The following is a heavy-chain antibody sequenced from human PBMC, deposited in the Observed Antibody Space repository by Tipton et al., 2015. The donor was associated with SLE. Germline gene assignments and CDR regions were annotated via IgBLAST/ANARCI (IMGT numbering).Heavy chain of an antibody. D-gene: IGHD3-10*01. J-gene: IGHJ1*01. CDR3: ARVRGRGYFQH. CDR2: IYYSGGT. CDR1: GGSISSYY. Sequence: TLSLTCTVSGGSISSYYWSWIRQPPGKGLEWIGYIYYSGGTNYNPSLKSRVTISVATSKNQFSLKLSSVTAADTAVYYCARVRGRGYFQHWGQGTLVTVSS. V-gene: IGHV4-59*01.